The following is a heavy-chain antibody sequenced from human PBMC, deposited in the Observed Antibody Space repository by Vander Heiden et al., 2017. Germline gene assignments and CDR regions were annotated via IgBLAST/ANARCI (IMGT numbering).Heavy chain of an antibody. CDR3: AISPSSGYN. CDR1: GFTFSDHY. V-gene: IGHV3-72*01. J-gene: IGHJ1*01. D-gene: IGHD3-22*01. Sequence: EVQLVESGAGLVQPGGALRLSCVGSGFTFSDHYMDWVRQAPGKGLEWVGRIRNKAASHTTAYAASVEGRFAISRDDSKNSLYLQLNSLKTEDTAMYYCAISPSSGYNWGQGTQVTVSS. CDR2: IRNKAASHTT.